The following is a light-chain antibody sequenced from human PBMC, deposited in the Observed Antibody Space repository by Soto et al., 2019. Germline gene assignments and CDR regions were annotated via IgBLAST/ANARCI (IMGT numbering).Light chain of an antibody. CDR2: GAS. Sequence: DTVMTQSPATLSVSPGERATLSCRASQSVSSNLAWYQQKPGQAPRLLIYGASTRATGVPARFSGSGSGTEFTLTISSLQSEDFAVYYCQQYNQMYTFGQGTKLEIK. J-gene: IGKJ2*01. CDR1: QSVSSN. V-gene: IGKV3-15*01. CDR3: QQYNQMYT.